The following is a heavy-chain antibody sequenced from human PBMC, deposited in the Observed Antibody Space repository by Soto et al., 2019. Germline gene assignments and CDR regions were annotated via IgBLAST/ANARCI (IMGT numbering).Heavy chain of an antibody. CDR2: ISATGTTT. CDR1: EFSFSSYA. Sequence: EVQLMESGGGLVQPGGSLRLSCAASEFSFSSYALNWVRQAPGKGLEWVSAISATGTTTYYADSVKGRFTISRDNSKRTLFLQMDSLGPEDTVVYYCATYSSPFDYWGQGTLVTVSS. CDR3: ATYSSPFDY. J-gene: IGHJ4*02. V-gene: IGHV3-23*01. D-gene: IGHD6-13*01.